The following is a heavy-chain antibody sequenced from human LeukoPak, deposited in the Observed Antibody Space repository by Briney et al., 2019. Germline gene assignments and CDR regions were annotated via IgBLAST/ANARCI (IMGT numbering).Heavy chain of an antibody. D-gene: IGHD6-6*01. Sequence: PSETLSLTCTVSGGSINSYYWSWIRKPPGKGPEGIGYIYYSGSTNYNPSLKSRLTISVDTSENQFSLKLSSVTAADTAVYYCARSSRQNTGFFDLWGRGTLVTVSS. CDR3: ARSSRQNTGFFDL. V-gene: IGHV4-59*01. CDR1: GGSINSYY. J-gene: IGHJ2*01. CDR2: IYYSGST.